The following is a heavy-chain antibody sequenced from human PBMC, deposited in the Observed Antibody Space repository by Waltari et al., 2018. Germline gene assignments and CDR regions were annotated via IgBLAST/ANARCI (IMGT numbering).Heavy chain of an antibody. CDR2: ISYDGSNK. CDR3: AKSPGSSGSLTH. J-gene: IGHJ4*02. D-gene: IGHD3-22*01. V-gene: IGHV3-30-3*02. CDR1: GFTFSSYA. Sequence: QVQLVESGGGVVQPGRSLRLSCAASGFTFSSYAMHWVRQAPGKGLEWVAVISYDGSNKYYADSVKGRFTISRDNSKNTLYLQMNSLRAEDTAVYYCAKSPGSSGSLTHWGQGTLVTVSS.